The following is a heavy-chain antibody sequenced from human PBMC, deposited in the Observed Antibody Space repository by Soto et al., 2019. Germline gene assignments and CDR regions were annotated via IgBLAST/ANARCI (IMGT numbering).Heavy chain of an antibody. Sequence: PGGSWGLSSAASESPFSSYPITWSRQARGRGLEWVSVISGGGGSTFYADSVQGRFTVSRDNSKNTLFLQMSSLRAEDTAIYYCAKDWAVDTTLVTISDYWGQGTLVTVSS. V-gene: IGHV3-23*01. CDR1: ESPFSSYP. CDR2: ISGGGGST. J-gene: IGHJ4*02. CDR3: AKDWAVDTTLVTISDY. D-gene: IGHD5-18*01.